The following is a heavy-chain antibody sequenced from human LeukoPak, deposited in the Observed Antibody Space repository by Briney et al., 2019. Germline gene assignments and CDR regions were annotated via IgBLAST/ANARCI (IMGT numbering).Heavy chain of an antibody. CDR1: GYTFAGYY. D-gene: IGHD1-14*01. J-gene: IGHJ6*03. V-gene: IGHV1-2*02. Sequence: ASVKVSCKASGYTFAGYYIHWVRQAPGQGLEWMGWINPNSGGTNYAQKFQGRVTMTRDTSISTAYMELSRLRSDDTAVYYCARGGEPGYYYYMDVWGKGTTVTISS. CDR2: INPNSGGT. CDR3: ARGGEPGYYYYMDV.